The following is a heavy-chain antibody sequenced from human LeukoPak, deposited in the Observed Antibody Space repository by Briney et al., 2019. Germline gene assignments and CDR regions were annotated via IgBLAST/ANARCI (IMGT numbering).Heavy chain of an antibody. D-gene: IGHD3-3*01. V-gene: IGHV3-73*01. Sequence: GGSLRLSCAASGFTFSGSAMHWVHQASGKGPEWVGRIRSKANSYATAYAASVKGRFTISRDDSKNTAYLQMNSLKTEDTAVYYCTRHAYTDYDFWSGYLPPYYYYYYMDVWGKGTTVTVSS. CDR2: IRSKANSYAT. CDR3: TRHAYTDYDFWSGYLPPYYYYYYMDV. CDR1: GFTFSGSA. J-gene: IGHJ6*03.